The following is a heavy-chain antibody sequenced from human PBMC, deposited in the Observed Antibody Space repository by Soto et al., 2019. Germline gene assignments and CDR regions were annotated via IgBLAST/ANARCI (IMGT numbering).Heavy chain of an antibody. Sequence: ASVKVSCKASGGTFSNYFISWVRQAPGQGPEWMGWISGFNGKTNYAQKFQGRVTMTTDTSTTTAYLEVRSLTSDDTAVYYCARDLDGSGSYYTDYWGQGTPVTVSS. V-gene: IGHV1-18*01. D-gene: IGHD3-10*01. CDR1: GGTFSNYF. CDR3: ARDLDGSGSYYTDY. CDR2: ISGFNGKT. J-gene: IGHJ4*02.